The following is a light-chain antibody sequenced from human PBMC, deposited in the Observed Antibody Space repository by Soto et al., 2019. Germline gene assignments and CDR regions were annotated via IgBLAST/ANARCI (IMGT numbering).Light chain of an antibody. CDR3: SSDKSRGL. CDR1: SSDVGDYNH. Sequence: QSALTQPASVSGSPGQSITISCTGTSSDVGDYNHVSWYQQHPGKAPRLMIYDVNNRPSGVSNRFSGSKSGNTASLTISGLQAEDEADYYRSSDKSRGLFGGGTKLTVL. J-gene: IGLJ2*01. CDR2: DVN. V-gene: IGLV2-14*01.